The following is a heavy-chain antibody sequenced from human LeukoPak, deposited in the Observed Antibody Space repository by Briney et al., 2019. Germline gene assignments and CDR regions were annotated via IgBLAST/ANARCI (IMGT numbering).Heavy chain of an antibody. D-gene: IGHD2-15*01. V-gene: IGHV3-21*01. CDR3: ARGPQFCSGGSCYGYYFDY. CDR1: GFTFSSYS. J-gene: IGHJ4*02. CDR2: ISSSGSYI. Sequence: GGSLRLSCAASGFTFSSYSMNWVRQPPGKGLEWVSSISSSGSYIYYADSVKGRFSISRDSAKNSLYLQMNSLRAEDTAVYYCARGPQFCSGGSCYGYYFDYWGQGTLVTFSS.